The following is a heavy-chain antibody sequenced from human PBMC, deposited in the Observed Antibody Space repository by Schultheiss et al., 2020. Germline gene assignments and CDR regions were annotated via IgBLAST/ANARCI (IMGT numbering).Heavy chain of an antibody. J-gene: IGHJ4*02. V-gene: IGHV3-30-3*01. CDR1: GFPFNSYA. Sequence: GGSLRLSCTASGFPFNSYAMHWVRQAPGKGLEWVAVISYDGSNEYYADSVKGRFTISRVNSKNTLYLQMNTLRAEDTAVYYCAREAEGDYCFDYWGQGTLVTVSS. D-gene: IGHD4-17*01. CDR2: ISYDGSNE. CDR3: AREAEGDYCFDY.